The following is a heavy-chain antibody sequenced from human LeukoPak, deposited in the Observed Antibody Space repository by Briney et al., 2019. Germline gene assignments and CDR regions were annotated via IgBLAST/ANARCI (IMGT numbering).Heavy chain of an antibody. D-gene: IGHD3-16*01. Sequence: GGSLRLSCAASGFTFSSYWMNWARQAPGKGLEWVASINHNGNVNYYVDSVKGRFTISRDNAKNSLYLQMSNLRAEDTAVYFCARGGGLGVWGQGATVTVSS. J-gene: IGHJ6*02. CDR1: GFTFSSYW. V-gene: IGHV3-7*03. CDR2: INHNGNVN. CDR3: ARGGGLGV.